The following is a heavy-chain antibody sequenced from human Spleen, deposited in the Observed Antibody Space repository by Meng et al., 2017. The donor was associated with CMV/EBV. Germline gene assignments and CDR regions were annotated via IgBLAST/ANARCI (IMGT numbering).Heavy chain of an antibody. CDR3: ARLPDILTGYFMDV. D-gene: IGHD3-9*01. CDR1: GYTFSDYY. Sequence: ASVKVSCKASGYTFSDYYMHWVRQAPGQGLEWMGWINPKSGGTDYVQKFQGRVTMTRDTSISTAYMELSRLRSDDTAVYYCARLPDILTGYFMDVWGQGTTVTVSS. J-gene: IGHJ6*02. V-gene: IGHV1-2*02. CDR2: INPKSGGT.